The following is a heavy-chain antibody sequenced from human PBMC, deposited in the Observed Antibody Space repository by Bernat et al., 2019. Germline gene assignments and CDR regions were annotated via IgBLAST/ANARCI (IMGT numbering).Heavy chain of an antibody. CDR2: IDYSGST. CDR1: GGSISSSSYY. CDR3: ARSNGGSGYPGRIDY. J-gene: IGHJ4*02. D-gene: IGHD3-22*01. V-gene: IGHV4-39*01. Sequence: QLQLQESGPGLVKPSETLSLTCTVSGGSISSSSYYWGWIRQPPGKGLEWIGSIDYSGSTYYNPSLKSRVTICVDTSKNQFSLKLGSVTAADTAVYYCARSNGGSGYPGRIDYWGQGTLVTVSS.